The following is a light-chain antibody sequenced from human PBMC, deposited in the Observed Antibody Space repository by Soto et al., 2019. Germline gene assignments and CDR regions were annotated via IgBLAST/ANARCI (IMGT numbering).Light chain of an antibody. Sequence: DIQMTQSPSTLSGSVGDRVTITCRARQTISSWLAWYQQKPGKAPKLLIYKASTLKSGVPSRFSGSGSGTEFTLTISSLQPDDFATYCCQQYNSYWTFGQGSKVDIK. CDR1: QTISSW. J-gene: IGKJ1*01. V-gene: IGKV1-5*03. CDR3: QQYNSYWT. CDR2: KAS.